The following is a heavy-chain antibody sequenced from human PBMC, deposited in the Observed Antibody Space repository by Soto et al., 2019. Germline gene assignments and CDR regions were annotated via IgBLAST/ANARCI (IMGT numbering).Heavy chain of an antibody. CDR2: ISAYNGNT. Sequence: ASVKVSCKASGYTFTSYGISWVRQAPGQGLEWMGWISAYNGNTNYAQKLQGRVTMTTDTSTSTAYMELRSLRSDDTAVYYCARDRGRGRYYDSSGYYHWGQGTLVTVSS. D-gene: IGHD3-22*01. J-gene: IGHJ4*02. CDR1: GYTFTSYG. V-gene: IGHV1-18*01. CDR3: ARDRGRGRYYDSSGYYH.